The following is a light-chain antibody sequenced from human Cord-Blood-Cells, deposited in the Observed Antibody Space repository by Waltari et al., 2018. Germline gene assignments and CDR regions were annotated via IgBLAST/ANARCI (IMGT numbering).Light chain of an antibody. CDR2: LAS. V-gene: IGKV4-1*01. CDR3: QQYYSTPLT. Sequence: DIVMTQSPDSLAVSLGERATINCKSSQSVLYSSNNKNYLAWYQKKPGQPPKLLIYLASTRESGVPDRFSGSGSGTDFTLTISSLQAEDVAVYYCQQYYSTPLTFGGGTKVEIK. J-gene: IGKJ4*01. CDR1: QSVLYSSNNKNY.